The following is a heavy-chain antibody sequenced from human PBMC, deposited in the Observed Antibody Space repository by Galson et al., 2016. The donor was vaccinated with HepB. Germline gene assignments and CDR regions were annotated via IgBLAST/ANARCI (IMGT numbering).Heavy chain of an antibody. V-gene: IGHV3-30*18. CDR3: AKDYSGYYFDGTGYYNAFDY. Sequence: SLRLSCAVSGLTVSGDYMSWVRQAPGKGLEWVAVISYDRSNKNYAASVKGRFTISRDNSKNTLYLEMTSLREEDTAVYYCAKDYSGYYFDGTGYYNAFDYWGQGALVTVSS. CDR2: ISYDRSNK. CDR1: GLTVSGDY. D-gene: IGHD3-22*01. J-gene: IGHJ4*02.